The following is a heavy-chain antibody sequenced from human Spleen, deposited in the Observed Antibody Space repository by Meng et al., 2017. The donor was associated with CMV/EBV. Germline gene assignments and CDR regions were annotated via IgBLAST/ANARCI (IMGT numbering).Heavy chain of an antibody. Sequence: GGSLRLSCAASGFTFSSYSMNWVRQAPGKGLEWVSSISSSSSYIYYADSVKGRFTISRDNAKNSLYLQMNSLRAEDTAVYYCARGRLAGYSGYDSFFTVPIEFDYWGQGTLVTVSS. CDR2: ISSSSSYI. J-gene: IGHJ4*02. CDR3: ARGRLAGYSGYDSFFTVPIEFDY. D-gene: IGHD5-12*01. CDR1: GFTFSSYS. V-gene: IGHV3-21*01.